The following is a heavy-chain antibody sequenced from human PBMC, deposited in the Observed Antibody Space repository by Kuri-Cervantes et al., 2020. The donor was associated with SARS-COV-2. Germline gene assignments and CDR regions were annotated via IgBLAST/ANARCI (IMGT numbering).Heavy chain of an antibody. J-gene: IGHJ4*02. Sequence: GSLRLACTVPGGSISRNSYYWGWVRQPPGKGLEWIGSIYYSGSTYYNPSLKSRVAISVDTSKNQFSLKLSSVTAADTAVYYCARRGAGSSSAAFDIWGQGTLVTVSS. V-gene: IGHV4-39*07. CDR1: GGSISRNSYY. D-gene: IGHD6-6*01. CDR3: ARRGAGSSSAAFDI. CDR2: IYYSGST.